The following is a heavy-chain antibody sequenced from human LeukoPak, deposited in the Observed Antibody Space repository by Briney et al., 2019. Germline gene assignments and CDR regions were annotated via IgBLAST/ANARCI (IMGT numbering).Heavy chain of an antibody. CDR1: GGSISSSSYY. Sequence: SETLSLTCTVSGGSISSSSYYWGWIRQPPGKGLEWIGSIYYSGSTYYNPSLKSRVTISVDTSKNQFSLKLSSVTAADTAVYYCASGDSSGYYYGGTPFDYWGQGTLVTVSS. CDR3: ASGDSSGYYYGGTPFDY. CDR2: IYYSGST. D-gene: IGHD3-22*01. J-gene: IGHJ4*02. V-gene: IGHV4-39*07.